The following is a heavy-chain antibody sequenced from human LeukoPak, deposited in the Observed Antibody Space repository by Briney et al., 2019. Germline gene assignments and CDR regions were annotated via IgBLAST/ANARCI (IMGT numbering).Heavy chain of an antibody. V-gene: IGHV4-59*12. CDR3: ARERSSSGGHNWFDP. CDR2: VYYTGVT. D-gene: IGHD4-23*01. CDR1: GGSISSYY. Sequence: SETLPLTCTVSGGSISSYYWGWIRQPPGKGLEWIGSVYYTGVTSTNPFFRSRMSTSVDTSKNQFSLNLTSVTAADAAVYYCARERSSSGGHNWFDPWGQGTLVTVSS. J-gene: IGHJ5*02.